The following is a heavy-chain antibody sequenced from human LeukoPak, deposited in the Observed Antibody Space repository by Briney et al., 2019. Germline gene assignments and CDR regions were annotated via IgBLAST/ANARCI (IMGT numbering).Heavy chain of an antibody. CDR3: ARATYGDYGNWYFDL. CDR1: GGSISSGGYY. Sequence: SETLSLTCTVSGGSISSGGYYWSWIRQPPGKGLEWIGYIYHSGSTYYNPSLKSRVTISVDRSKNQFSLKLSSVTAADTAVYYCARATYGDYGNWYFDLWGRGTLVTVSS. V-gene: IGHV4-30-2*01. CDR2: IYHSGST. D-gene: IGHD4-17*01. J-gene: IGHJ2*01.